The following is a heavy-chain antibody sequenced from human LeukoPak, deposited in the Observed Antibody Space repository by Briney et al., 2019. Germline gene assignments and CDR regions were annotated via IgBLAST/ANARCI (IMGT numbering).Heavy chain of an antibody. J-gene: IGHJ1*01. CDR2: IYSGGTT. CDR3: ARAGYSMDTEYFQH. CDR1: GFTVSSNY. V-gene: IGHV3-66*01. D-gene: IGHD5-18*01. Sequence: PGGSLRLSCAASGFTVSSNYMSWVRQAPGKGLEWVSVIYSGGTTYYADSVKGRFTISRDNSKNTLHLQMNSLRAEDTAVYYCARAGYSMDTEYFQHWGQGTLVTVSS.